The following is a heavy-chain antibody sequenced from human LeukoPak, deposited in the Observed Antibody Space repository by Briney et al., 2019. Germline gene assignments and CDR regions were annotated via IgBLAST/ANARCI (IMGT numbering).Heavy chain of an antibody. CDR1: GGSFSCYY. V-gene: IGHV4-34*01. Sequence: KPSETLSLTCAVYGGSFSCYYWSWIRRPPGKGLEWIGEINHSGSTNYNPSLKSRVTISVDTSKNQFSLKLSSVTAADTAVYYCARMYYDYVWGSYRSLDYWGQGTLVTVSS. CDR2: INHSGST. D-gene: IGHD3-16*02. J-gene: IGHJ4*02. CDR3: ARMYYDYVWGSYRSLDY.